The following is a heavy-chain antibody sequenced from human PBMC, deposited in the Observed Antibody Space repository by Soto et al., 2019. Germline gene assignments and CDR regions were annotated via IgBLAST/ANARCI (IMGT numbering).Heavy chain of an antibody. J-gene: IGHJ4*02. V-gene: IGHV4-59*01. D-gene: IGHD5-12*01. CDR2: IYYSGST. Sequence: PSETLSLTCTVSGGSISSYYWSWIRQPPGKGLEWIGYIYYSGSTNYNPSLKSRVTISVDTSKNQFSLKLSSVTAADTAVYYCARATDIVATIFDYWGQGTLVTVSS. CDR3: ARATDIVATIFDY. CDR1: GGSISSYY.